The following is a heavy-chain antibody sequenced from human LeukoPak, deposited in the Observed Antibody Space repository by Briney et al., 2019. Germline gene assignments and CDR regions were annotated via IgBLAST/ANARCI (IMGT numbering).Heavy chain of an antibody. CDR2: ISSSGGST. V-gene: IGHV3-23*01. CDR1: GFTFSSYA. Sequence: GGSLRLSCAASGFTFSSYAMSWVRQAPGKGLEWVSAISSSGGSTYYADSVKGRFTISRDNSKNTLYLQMNSLRAEDTAVYYCAKDRSTVTIFGVVINYGMDVWGQGTTVTVSS. CDR3: AKDRSTVTIFGVVINYGMDV. D-gene: IGHD3-3*01. J-gene: IGHJ6*02.